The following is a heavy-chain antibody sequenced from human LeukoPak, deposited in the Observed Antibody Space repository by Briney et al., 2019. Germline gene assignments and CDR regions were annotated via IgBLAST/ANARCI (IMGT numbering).Heavy chain of an antibody. CDR1: GFTFSSYA. J-gene: IGHJ4*02. V-gene: IGHV3-23*01. D-gene: IGHD4-17*01. Sequence: GGSLRLSCAASGFTFSSYAMSWVRQAPGKGLEWVSAISGSGGSTYYADSVKGRFTISRDNSKDTLYLQMNSLRAEDTAVYYCAKAEGMTTVKIFGYWGQGTLVTVSS. CDR2: ISGSGGST. CDR3: AKAEGMTTVKIFGY.